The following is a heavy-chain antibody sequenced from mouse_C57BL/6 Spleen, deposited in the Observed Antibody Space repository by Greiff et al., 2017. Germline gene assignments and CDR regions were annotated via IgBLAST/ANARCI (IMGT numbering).Heavy chain of an antibody. CDR2: ISDGGSYT. CDR3: AREDYYGSRFDY. CDR1: GFTFSSYA. J-gene: IGHJ2*01. V-gene: IGHV5-4*01. D-gene: IGHD1-1*01. Sequence: EVKLVESGGGLVKPGGSLKLSCAASGFTFSSYAMSWVRQTPGKRLEWVATISDGGSYTYYPDNVKGRFTISRDNATNNLYLQMRHLKSEDTAMDYCAREDYYGSRFDYRGQGTTPTVSS.